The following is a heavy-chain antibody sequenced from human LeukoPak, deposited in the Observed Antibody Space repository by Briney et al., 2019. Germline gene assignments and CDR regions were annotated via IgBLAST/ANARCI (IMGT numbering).Heavy chain of an antibody. D-gene: IGHD3-3*01. Sequence: SETLSLTCTVSGGSISSYYWSWIRQPPGKGLEWIGYIYYSGSTNYNPSLKSRVTISVDTSKNQFSLKLSSVTAADTAVYYCARAETQYYDFWSGYHNWFDPWGQGTLVAVSS. CDR1: GGSISSYY. CDR3: ARAETQYYDFWSGYHNWFDP. V-gene: IGHV4-59*01. J-gene: IGHJ5*02. CDR2: IYYSGST.